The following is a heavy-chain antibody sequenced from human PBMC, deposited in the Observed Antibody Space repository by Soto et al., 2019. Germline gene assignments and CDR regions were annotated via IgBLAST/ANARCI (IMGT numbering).Heavy chain of an antibody. V-gene: IGHV4-61*01. CDR3: ARDQYYYDSSGYANWFDP. D-gene: IGHD3-22*01. CDR2: IYYSGSP. J-gene: IGHJ5*02. Sequence: QVQLQESGPGLVKPSETLSLTCTVSCGSVSSGSYYWSWIRQPPGKGLEWIGYIYYSGSPNYNPSLKSRVTIAVDTSNKQFSLKLSSVSAADTAVYYCARDQYYYDSSGYANWFDPWGQGTLVTVSS. CDR1: CGSVSSGSYY.